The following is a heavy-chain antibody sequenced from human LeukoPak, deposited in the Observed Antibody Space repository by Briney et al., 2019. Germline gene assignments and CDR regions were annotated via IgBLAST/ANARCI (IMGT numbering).Heavy chain of an antibody. CDR1: GFTFSSYA. Sequence: GGSLRLSCAASGFTFSSYAMNWVRQAPGKGLEWVSYISSSGSTIYYADSVKGRFTISRDNAKNSLYLQMNSLRAEDTAVYYCARDDSPRGYYYDSSGYSPHSFDIWGQGTMVTVSS. D-gene: IGHD3-22*01. CDR3: ARDDSPRGYYYDSSGYSPHSFDI. V-gene: IGHV3-48*03. CDR2: ISSSGSTI. J-gene: IGHJ3*02.